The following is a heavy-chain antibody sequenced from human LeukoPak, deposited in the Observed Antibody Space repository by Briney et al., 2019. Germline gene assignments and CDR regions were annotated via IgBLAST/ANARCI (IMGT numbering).Heavy chain of an antibody. J-gene: IGHJ6*02. CDR1: GFTFSSYA. D-gene: IGHD1-14*01. CDR3: AKVSGGGLYYDGMDV. CDR2: ISGSGGST. Sequence: GGSLRLSCAASGFTFSSYAMSWVRQAPGKGLEWVSAISGSGGSTYHADSVKGRFTISRDNSKNTLYLQMNSLRAEDTAVYYCAKVSGGGLYYDGMDVWGQGTTVTVSS. V-gene: IGHV3-23*01.